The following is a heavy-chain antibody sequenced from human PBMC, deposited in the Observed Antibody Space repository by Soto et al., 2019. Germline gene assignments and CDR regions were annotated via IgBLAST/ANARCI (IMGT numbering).Heavy chain of an antibody. CDR1: GGTFSSYA. Sequence: AVKVSCKASGGTFSSYAISWVRQAPGQGLEWMGGIVPIFGTANYAQKFQGRVTITADKSTSTAYMELSSLRSEDTAVYYCASTHYYDSSGSSFDYWGQGTLVTVSS. D-gene: IGHD3-22*01. CDR3: ASTHYYDSSGSSFDY. V-gene: IGHV1-69*06. CDR2: IVPIFGTA. J-gene: IGHJ4*02.